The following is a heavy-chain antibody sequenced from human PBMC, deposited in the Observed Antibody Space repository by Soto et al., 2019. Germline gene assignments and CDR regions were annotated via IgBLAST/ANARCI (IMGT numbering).Heavy chain of an antibody. J-gene: IGHJ4*02. CDR3: ARGRRGYSSSWYDY. Sequence: SETLSLTCAVYTGSFSGYSWSWVRQPPGKGLEWIGEINHSGSTNYNPSLKSRVTISVDTSKNQFSLKLSSVTAADTAVYYCARGRRGYSSSWYDYWGQGTLVTVSS. V-gene: IGHV4-34*01. D-gene: IGHD6-13*01. CDR1: TGSFSGYS. CDR2: INHSGST.